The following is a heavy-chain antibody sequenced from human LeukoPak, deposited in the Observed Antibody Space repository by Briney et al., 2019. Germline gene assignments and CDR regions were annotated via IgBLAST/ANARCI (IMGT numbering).Heavy chain of an antibody. CDR3: ARVVSEGSGPLYYYMDA. D-gene: IGHD6-19*01. CDR2: IYYSGST. J-gene: IGHJ6*03. V-gene: IGHV4-59*01. CDR1: GGSISGYY. Sequence: PSETLSLTCTASGGSISGYYWSWIRQPPGKGLEWIGYIYYSGSTNYNPSLKSRVTISVDTSKNQFSLKLSSVTAADTAVYHCARVVSEGSGPLYYYMDAWGKGTTVTVSS.